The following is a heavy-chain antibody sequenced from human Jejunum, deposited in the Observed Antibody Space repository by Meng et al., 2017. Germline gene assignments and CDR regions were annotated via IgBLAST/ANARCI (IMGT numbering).Heavy chain of an antibody. V-gene: IGHV4-4*02. CDR3: ARAYCTDVSCHDFFDS. J-gene: IGHJ4*02. CDR2: IDPSEST. CDR1: GASISRTNW. D-gene: IGHD2-8*01. Sequence: VQRQESRPGLVKPSGPLSLTSAVSGASISRTNWWSWVRQPPGKGLEWIGKIDPSESTHYNPSLKGRVTISADRSKNQFSLRLTSVTAADTAIYYCARAYCTDVSCHDFFDSWGQGTLVTVSS.